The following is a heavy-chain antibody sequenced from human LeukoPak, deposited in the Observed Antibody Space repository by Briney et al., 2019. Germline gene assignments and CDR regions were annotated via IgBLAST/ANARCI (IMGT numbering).Heavy chain of an antibody. Sequence: SETLSLTCTVSGDSMSSGSYYWSWIRQPAGKGLEWIGRVHTVGSADYNPSLESRVIMSLDTYKNQVSLRLTSVTAADSALYYCSRGCTYADFDYWGQGTLVTVSS. V-gene: IGHV4-61*02. CDR1: GDSMSSGSYY. D-gene: IGHD3-10*01. CDR2: VHTVGSA. CDR3: SRGCTYADFDY. J-gene: IGHJ4*02.